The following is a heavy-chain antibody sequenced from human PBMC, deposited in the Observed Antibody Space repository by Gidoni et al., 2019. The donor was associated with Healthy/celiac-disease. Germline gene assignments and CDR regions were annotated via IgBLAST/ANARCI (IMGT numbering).Heavy chain of an antibody. J-gene: IGHJ5*02. D-gene: IGHD2-2*01. V-gene: IGHV4-4*02. Sequence: QVQLQESGPGLVKPSGTLSLTCAVSGGSISSSNWWRWVRQPPGKGLEWIGEIYHSGSTNYNPSLKSRVTISVDKSKNQFSLKLSSVTAADTAVYYCASEGCSSTSCYGPGGGNWFDPWGQGTLVTVSS. CDR1: GGSISSSNW. CDR2: IYHSGST. CDR3: ASEGCSSTSCYGPGGGNWFDP.